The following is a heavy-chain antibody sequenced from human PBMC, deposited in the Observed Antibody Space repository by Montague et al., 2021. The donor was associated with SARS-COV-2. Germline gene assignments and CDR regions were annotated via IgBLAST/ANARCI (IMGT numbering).Heavy chain of an antibody. CDR1: GSSVRSYY. CDR3: ARDNAVTTFGGPYYFDS. V-gene: IGHV4-59*02. D-gene: IGHD4-17*01. J-gene: IGHJ4*02. CDR2: IYDSGST. Sequence: SETLSLTCIVSGSSVRSYYWSWIRQPPGKGLEWIGYIYDSGSTNYNPSLKSRVTISVDTSKNQFSLKLSSVTAADTAVYYCARDNAVTTFGGPYYFDSWGQGTLVTVSA.